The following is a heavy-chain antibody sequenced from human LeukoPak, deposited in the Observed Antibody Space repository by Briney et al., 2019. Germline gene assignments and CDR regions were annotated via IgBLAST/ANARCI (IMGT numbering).Heavy chain of an antibody. V-gene: IGHV1-18*01. CDR3: ARDLDMRRIVDY. D-gene: IGHD2-2*03. Sequence: ASVKVSCKASGGTFSSYAISWARQAPGQGLEWMGWISAYNGNTNYAQKLQGRVTMTTDTSTSTAYMELRSLRSDDTAVYYCARDLDMRRIVDYWGQGTLVTVSS. J-gene: IGHJ4*02. CDR1: GGTFSSYA. CDR2: ISAYNGNT.